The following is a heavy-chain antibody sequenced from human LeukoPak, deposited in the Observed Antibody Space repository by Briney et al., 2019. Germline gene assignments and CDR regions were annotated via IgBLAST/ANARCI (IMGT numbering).Heavy chain of an antibody. D-gene: IGHD4-11*01. J-gene: IGHJ4*02. V-gene: IGHV4-31*03. CDR1: GGSISSGGYY. Sequence: SETLSLTCTASGGSISSGGYYWTWIRQHPGKGLEWIGYIYYSGGTYYNPSLKSRVTISVDTSKNQFSLKLSSMTAADTAVYYCASRADYSKLPYFDYWGQGTLVTVSS. CDR3: ASRADYSKLPYFDY. CDR2: IYYSGGT.